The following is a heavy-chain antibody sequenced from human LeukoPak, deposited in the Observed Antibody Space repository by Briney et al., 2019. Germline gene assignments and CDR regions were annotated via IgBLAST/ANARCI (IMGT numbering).Heavy chain of an antibody. CDR3: ASQRPTHYYYDSSGVYYFDY. Sequence: SETLSLTCTVSGGSISSSSYYWGWIRQPPGKGLEWIGSIYYSGSTYCNPSLKSRVTISVDTSKNQFSLKLSSVTAADTAVYYCASQRPTHYYYDSSGVYYFDYWGQGTLVTVSS. J-gene: IGHJ4*02. CDR2: IYYSGST. CDR1: GGSISSSSYY. D-gene: IGHD3-22*01. V-gene: IGHV4-39*01.